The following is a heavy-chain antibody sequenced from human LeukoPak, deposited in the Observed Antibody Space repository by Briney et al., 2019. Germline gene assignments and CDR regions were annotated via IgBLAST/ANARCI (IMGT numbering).Heavy chain of an antibody. CDR1: GFTFSSYA. CDR2: ISYDGSNK. V-gene: IGHV3-30*04. CDR3: ARDRGVVRYYFDY. J-gene: IGHJ4*02. D-gene: IGHD2-15*01. Sequence: PGGSLRLSCAASGFTFSSYAMSWVRQAPGKGLEWVAVISYDGSNKYYADSVKGRFTISRDNSKNTLYLQMNSLRAEDTAVYYCARDRGVVRYYFDYWGQGTLVTVSS.